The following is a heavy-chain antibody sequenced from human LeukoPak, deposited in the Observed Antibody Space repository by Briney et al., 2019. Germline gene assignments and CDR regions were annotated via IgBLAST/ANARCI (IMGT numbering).Heavy chain of an antibody. D-gene: IGHD6-13*01. CDR3: ARGAAGSDY. CDR1: GGSIRSSYYY. Sequence: SETLSLTCTVSGGSIRSSYYYWGWIRQPPGKGLEWIGYIYYSGSANYNPSLKSRVTISVDMSKNEFSLKLNSVTAADTAVYYCARGAAGSDYWGQGTLVTVSS. J-gene: IGHJ4*02. CDR2: IYYSGSA. V-gene: IGHV4-61*05.